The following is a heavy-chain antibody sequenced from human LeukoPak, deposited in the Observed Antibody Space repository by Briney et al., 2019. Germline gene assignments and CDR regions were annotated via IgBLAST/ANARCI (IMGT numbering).Heavy chain of an antibody. CDR2: INHGGST. J-gene: IGHJ1*01. CDR1: GGSLSAYY. D-gene: IGHD4-23*01. Sequence: PSETLSLTCAVYGGSLSAYYWSWVRQPPGKGLEWIGEINHGGSTNYNPSLKRGGTISVETSKKKFSLKLSSVTAADTAVYYCARYLDYGGNSRVFQHWGQGTLVTVSS. V-gene: IGHV4-34*01. CDR3: ARYLDYGGNSRVFQH.